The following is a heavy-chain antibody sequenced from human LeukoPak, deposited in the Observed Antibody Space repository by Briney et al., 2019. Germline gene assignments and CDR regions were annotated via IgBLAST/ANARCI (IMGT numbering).Heavy chain of an antibody. CDR2: ISWDGGST. CDR1: GFTFDDYA. CDR3: AKVRNARSSGWQHFDY. D-gene: IGHD6-19*01. V-gene: IGHV3-43D*03. Sequence: PGGSLRLSCAASGFTFDDYAMHWVRQAPGKGLEWVSLISWDGGSTYYADSVKGRFTISRDNSKNSLYLQMNSLRAEDTALYYCAKVRNARSSGWQHFDYWGQGTLVTVSS. J-gene: IGHJ4*02.